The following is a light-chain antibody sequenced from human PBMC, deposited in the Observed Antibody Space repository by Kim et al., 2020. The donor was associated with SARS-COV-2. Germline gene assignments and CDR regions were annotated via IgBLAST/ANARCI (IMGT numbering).Light chain of an antibody. V-gene: IGKV1-16*02. Sequence: ASVGDRVTITCRASQDISISLAWFQQEPGKAPKSLIYGASSLQSGVPSKFSGSGSGTDFTLTISSLQPEDFATYFCQQYNSYPFTFGGGTKVEIK. CDR3: QQYNSYPFT. CDR2: GAS. J-gene: IGKJ4*01. CDR1: QDISIS.